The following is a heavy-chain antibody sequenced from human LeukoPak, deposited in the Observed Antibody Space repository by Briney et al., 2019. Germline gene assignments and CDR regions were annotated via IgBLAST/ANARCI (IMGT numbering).Heavy chain of an antibody. Sequence: PSETLSLTCTVSGGSISSYYWSWIRQPAGKGLEWIGRIYTSGSTNYNPSLKSRVTMSVDTSKNQFSLKLSSVTAADTAVYYCARDAYYCDSSGYFRGYLFWGQGTMVTVSS. CDR3: ARDAYYCDSSGYFRGYLF. J-gene: IGHJ3*01. CDR2: IYTSGST. V-gene: IGHV4-4*07. CDR1: GGSISSYY. D-gene: IGHD3-22*01.